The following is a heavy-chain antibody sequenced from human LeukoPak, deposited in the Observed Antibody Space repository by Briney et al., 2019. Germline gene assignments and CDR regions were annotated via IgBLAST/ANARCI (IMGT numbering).Heavy chain of an antibody. V-gene: IGHV3-33*01. D-gene: IGHD3-22*01. CDR3: ARDFSLYDSSGYFYYYYGMDV. J-gene: IGHJ6*02. Sequence: PGGSLRLSCAASGFTFSSYGMHWVRQAPGKGLEWVAVIWYDGSNKYYADSVKGRFTISRDNSKNTLYLQMNSLRAEDTAVYYCARDFSLYDSSGYFYYYYGMDVWGQGTTVTVSS. CDR2: IWYDGSNK. CDR1: GFTFSSYG.